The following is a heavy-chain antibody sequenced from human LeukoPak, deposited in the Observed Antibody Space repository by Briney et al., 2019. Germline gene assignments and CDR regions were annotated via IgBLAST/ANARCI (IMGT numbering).Heavy chain of an antibody. V-gene: IGHV4-38-2*02. CDR3: ARRGYCSSTSCYSSRAFDI. CDR1: GYSISSGYY. Sequence: PSETLSLTCTVSGYSISSGYYWGWIRQPPGKGLEWIGSIYHSGSTYSNPSLKSRVTISVDTSKNHFSLKLTSVTAADTAVYYCARRGYCSSTSCYSSRAFDIWGQGTMVTVSS. CDR2: IYHSGST. J-gene: IGHJ3*02. D-gene: IGHD2-2*01.